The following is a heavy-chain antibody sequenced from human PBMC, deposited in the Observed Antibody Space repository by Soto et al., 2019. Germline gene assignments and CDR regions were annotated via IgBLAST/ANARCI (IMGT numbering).Heavy chain of an antibody. D-gene: IGHD6-6*01. V-gene: IGHV3-23*01. CDR2: IGGSGGNR. CDR3: AKNWDTTFSSSSH. CDR1: GFTFNAYA. Sequence: DVQLLESGGGLVQPGGSLRLSCAASGFTFNAYAMTWVRQAPGKGLEWVSAIGGSGGNRYYAGSVRGRFTISRDKSKNTLYLQMNSLRAEDTAVYYCAKNWDTTFSSSSHWGQGTLVTVSS. J-gene: IGHJ4*02.